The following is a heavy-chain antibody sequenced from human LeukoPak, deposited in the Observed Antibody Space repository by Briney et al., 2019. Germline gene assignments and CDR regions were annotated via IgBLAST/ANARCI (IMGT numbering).Heavy chain of an antibody. V-gene: IGHV3-9*01. CDR2: ISWNSGSI. Sequence: GGSLRLSCAASGFTFDDYAMHWVRQAPGKGLEWVSGISWNSGSIGYADSVKGRFTISRDNAKNSLYLQMNSLRAEDTALYYCAKGRYYDILTGPEDYFDYWGQGTLVTVSS. D-gene: IGHD3-9*01. CDR3: AKGRYYDILTGPEDYFDY. J-gene: IGHJ4*02. CDR1: GFTFDDYA.